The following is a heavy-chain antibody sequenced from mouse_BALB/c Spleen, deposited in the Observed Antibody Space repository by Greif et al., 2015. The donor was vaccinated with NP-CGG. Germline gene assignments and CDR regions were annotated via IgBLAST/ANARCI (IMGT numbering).Heavy chain of an antibody. J-gene: IGHJ4*01. CDR2: IYPGDGDT. CDR1: GYAFSSSW. CDR3: ARDYDNAMDY. D-gene: IGHD2-4*01. V-gene: IGHV1-82*01. Sequence: QVQLQQSGPELVKPGASVKISCKASGYAFSSSWMNWVKQRPGQGLEWIGRIYPGDGDTNYNGKFKGKATLTADKSSSTAYMQLSSLTSVDSAVYFCARDYDNAMDYWGQGTSVTVSS.